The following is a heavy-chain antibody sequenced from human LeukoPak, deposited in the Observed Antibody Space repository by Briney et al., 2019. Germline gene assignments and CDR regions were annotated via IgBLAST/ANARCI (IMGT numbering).Heavy chain of an antibody. CDR2: INHSGST. CDR3: ASRIVVVPAALHARDWFDP. Sequence: PSETLSLTCAVYGGSFSGYYWSGIRHPPGKGVEWIGEINHSGSTNYNPSLKSRVTISVDTSKNQCSLKLSSVTAADTAVYYCASRIVVVPAALHARDWFDPWGQGTLVTVSS. V-gene: IGHV4-34*01. D-gene: IGHD2-2*01. CDR1: GGSFSGYY. J-gene: IGHJ5*02.